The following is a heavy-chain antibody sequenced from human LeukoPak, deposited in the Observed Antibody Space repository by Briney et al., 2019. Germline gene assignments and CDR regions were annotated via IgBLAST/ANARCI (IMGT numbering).Heavy chain of an antibody. CDR1: GGSIRGYY. D-gene: IGHD3-22*01. CDR3: ARGDYSSNYYYYFDY. V-gene: IGHV4-59*01. J-gene: IGHJ4*02. CDR2: IYYSGST. Sequence: SETLSLTCTVSGGSIRGYYWSWIRQSPGKGLEWIGYIYYSGSTKYNPSLKSRVIISVDTSKNQFSLRLSSVTAADTAMYYCARGDYSSNYYYYFDYWGQGTLVTVSS.